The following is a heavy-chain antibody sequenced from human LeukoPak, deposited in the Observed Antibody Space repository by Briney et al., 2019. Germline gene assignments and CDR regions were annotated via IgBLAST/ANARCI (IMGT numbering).Heavy chain of an antibody. J-gene: IGHJ4*02. CDR1: GGSISSSSYY. CDR3: AREGVYNPNFDY. Sequence: PSETLSLTCTVSGGSISSSSYYWGWIRQPPGKGLEWIGSIYYSGSTYYNPSLKSRVTISVDTFKNQFSLKLSSVTAADTAVYYCAREGVYNPNFDYWGQGTLVTVSS. D-gene: IGHD5-24*01. V-gene: IGHV4-39*07. CDR2: IYYSGST.